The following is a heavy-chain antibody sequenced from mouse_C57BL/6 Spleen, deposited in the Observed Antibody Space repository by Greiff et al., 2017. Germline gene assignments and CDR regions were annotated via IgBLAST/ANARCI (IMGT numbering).Heavy chain of an antibody. D-gene: IGHD2-4*01. V-gene: IGHV5-17*01. J-gene: IGHJ3*01. CDR1: GFTFSDYG. CDR3: ARPYDYDETWFAY. Sequence: EVQGVESGGGLVKPGGSLKLSCAASGFTFSDYGMHWVRQAPEKGLEWVAYISSGSSTIYYADTVKGRFTIARDNAKNTLFLQMTSLRSEDTAMYYCARPYDYDETWFAYWGQGTLVTVSA. CDR2: ISSGSSTI.